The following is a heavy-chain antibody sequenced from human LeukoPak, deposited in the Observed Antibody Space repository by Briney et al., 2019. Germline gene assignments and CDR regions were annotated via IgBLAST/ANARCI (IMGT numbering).Heavy chain of an antibody. CDR2: IKQDGTEK. Sequence: GGSLRLSCAASGFTFSSCWMNWVRQAPGKGLEWVANIKQDGTEKYFVDSVKGRFTISRDNAKNSLYLQMNSLRAEDTAVYYCARGHSSGWRISTRPLHYWGQGTQVTVSS. J-gene: IGHJ4*02. D-gene: IGHD6-19*01. CDR1: GFTFSSCW. CDR3: ARGHSSGWRISTRPLHY. V-gene: IGHV3-7*01.